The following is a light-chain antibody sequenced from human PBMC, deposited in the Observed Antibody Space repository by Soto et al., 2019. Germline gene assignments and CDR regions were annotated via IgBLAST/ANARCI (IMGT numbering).Light chain of an antibody. CDR2: DAY. CDR3: QHRIIWPVS. J-gene: IGKJ5*01. V-gene: IGKV3-11*01. Sequence: EICLRPSPAPLSLSPGERATLSCRASQSVSNYLAWYQQKPGQAPRLLIFDAYNRATGIPARFSGSGSGTDFTLTISSLEPEDFAVYYCQHRIIWPVSFGQGTRLEIK. CDR1: QSVSNY.